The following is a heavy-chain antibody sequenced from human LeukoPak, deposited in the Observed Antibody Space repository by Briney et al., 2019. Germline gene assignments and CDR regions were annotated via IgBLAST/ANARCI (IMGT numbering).Heavy chain of an antibody. CDR1: GGSISSSSYF. V-gene: IGHV4-39*07. CDR2: IYYGGNT. J-gene: IGHJ6*03. Sequence: TPSETLSLTCTVSGGSISSSSYFWGWIRQPPGKGLEWIGSIYYGGNTYYNPSLKSRVILSLDTSKNQFSLTLTSVTAADTAVYYCAKDKYYYESSGRGYFYYYMDVWGKGTSVTVSS. D-gene: IGHD3-22*01. CDR3: AKDKYYYESSGRGYFYYYMDV.